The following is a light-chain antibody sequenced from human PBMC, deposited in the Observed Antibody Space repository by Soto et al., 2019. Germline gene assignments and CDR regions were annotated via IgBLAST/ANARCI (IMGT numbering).Light chain of an antibody. CDR3: QKRLT. CDR1: QSVSSSY. J-gene: IGKJ4*02. CDR2: GAS. Sequence: EIVLTQSPGTLSLSPGERATLSCRASQSVSSSYLAWYQQKPGQSPRLLIYGASSRATGIPYRFSGSGSGTDFSITISRLEPEDFAVYSCQKRLTFGGGTKVEIK. V-gene: IGKV3-20*01.